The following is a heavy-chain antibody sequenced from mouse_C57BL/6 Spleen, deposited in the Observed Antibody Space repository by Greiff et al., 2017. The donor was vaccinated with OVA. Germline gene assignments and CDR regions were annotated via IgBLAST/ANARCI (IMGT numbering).Heavy chain of an antibody. CDR2: IRNKANGYTT. CDR1: GFTFTDYY. D-gene: IGHD4-1*01. CDR3: ARITGTLDY. V-gene: IGHV7-3*01. Sequence: DVMLVESGGGLVQPGGSLSLSCAASGFTFTDYYMSWVRQPPGKALEWLGFIRNKANGYTTEYSASVKGRFTISRDNSQSILYLQMNALRAEDSATYYCARITGTLDYWGQGTTLTVSS. J-gene: IGHJ2*01.